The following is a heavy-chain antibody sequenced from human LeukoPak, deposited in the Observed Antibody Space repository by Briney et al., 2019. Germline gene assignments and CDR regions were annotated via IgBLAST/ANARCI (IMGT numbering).Heavy chain of an antibody. V-gene: IGHV4-61*02. Sequence: SETLSLTCTVSGGSISSGSYYWSWIRQPAGKGLEWIGRIYTSGSTNYNPSLKSRVTISVDTSKNQFSLKLSSVTAADTAVYYCARSPWMVVGADAFDIWGQGTMVTVSS. CDR1: GGSISSGSYY. CDR3: ARSPWMVVGADAFDI. CDR2: IYTSGST. D-gene: IGHD2-21*01. J-gene: IGHJ3*02.